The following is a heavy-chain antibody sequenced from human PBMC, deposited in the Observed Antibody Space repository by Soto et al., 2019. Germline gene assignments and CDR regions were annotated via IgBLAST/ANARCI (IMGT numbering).Heavy chain of an antibody. CDR1: GYTFTGYY. V-gene: IGHV1-2*02. J-gene: IGHJ4*02. CDR3: TRHTTLPSDY. Sequence: ASLKVSCKASGYTFTGYYMHWVRQAPGQGLEWMGWINPNSGGTNYAQKFQGRVTMTRDTSISTAYMELSRLRSDDTAVYYCTRHTTLPSDYWGKAPLVTVSS. CDR2: INPNSGGT.